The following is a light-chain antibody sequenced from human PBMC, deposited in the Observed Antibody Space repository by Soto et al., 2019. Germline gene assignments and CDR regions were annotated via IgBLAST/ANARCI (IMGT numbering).Light chain of an antibody. Sequence: DIQMTQSPSTLSASLGDRVTITCRASQSISSGLAWYQQKPGKAPKVLIYDASSLQSGVPSRFSGSGSGTEFTLTISNLQSEDFATYYCQQANSFPLTFGGGTKVDIK. J-gene: IGKJ4*01. CDR2: DAS. CDR1: QSISSG. CDR3: QQANSFPLT. V-gene: IGKV1-5*01.